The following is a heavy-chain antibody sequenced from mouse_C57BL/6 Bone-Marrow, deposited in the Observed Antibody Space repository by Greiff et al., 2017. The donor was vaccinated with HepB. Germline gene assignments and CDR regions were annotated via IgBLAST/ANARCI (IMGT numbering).Heavy chain of an antibody. Sequence: VMLVESGPELVRPGVSVKISCKGSGYTFTDYAMHWVKQSHAKSLEWIGVISTYYGDASYNQKFKDKATMTVDKSSSTAYMELARLTSEDSAVYYCAPRQLRHYAMDYWGQGTSVTVSS. V-gene: IGHV1-67*01. CDR3: APRQLRHYAMDY. CDR2: ISTYYGDA. J-gene: IGHJ4*01. D-gene: IGHD3-2*02. CDR1: GYTFTDYA.